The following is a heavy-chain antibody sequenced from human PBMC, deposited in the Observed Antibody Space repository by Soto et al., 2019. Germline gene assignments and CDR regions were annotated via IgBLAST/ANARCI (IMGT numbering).Heavy chain of an antibody. D-gene: IGHD3-10*01. CDR2: IYYSGST. V-gene: IGHV4-31*03. J-gene: IGHJ4*02. CDR1: GGSISSGGYY. CDR3: ARDSGDDYYGSGSYYWYY. Sequence: QVQLQESGPGLVKPSQTLSLTCTVSGGSISSGGYYWSWISQHPGKGLEWIGYIYYSGSTYYNPSLKSRVTISVDTSKNQFSLKLSSVTAADTAVYYCARDSGDDYYGSGSYYWYYWGQGTLVTVSS.